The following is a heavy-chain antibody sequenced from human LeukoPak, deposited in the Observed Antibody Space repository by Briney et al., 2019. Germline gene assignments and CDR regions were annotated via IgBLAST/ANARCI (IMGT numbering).Heavy chain of an antibody. CDR3: ARQNDYGDPNWFDP. CDR2: INHSGST. V-gene: IGHV4-34*01. CDR1: GGSFSGYY. Sequence: SETLSLTCAVYGGSFSGYYWSWIRQPPGKGLEWIGEINHSGSTNYNPSLKSRVTISVDTSKNQFSLKLSSVTAADTAVYYCARQNDYGDPNWFDPWGQGTLVTVSS. J-gene: IGHJ5*02. D-gene: IGHD4-17*01.